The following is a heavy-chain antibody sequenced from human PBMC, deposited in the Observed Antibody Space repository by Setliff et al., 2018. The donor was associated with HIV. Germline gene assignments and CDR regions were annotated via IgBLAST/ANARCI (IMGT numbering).Heavy chain of an antibody. Sequence: SETLSLTCAVYGGSFSDYYWNWIRQPPGKGLEWIGEINHSGSTNYNPPLKSRVTISLDTSKNQFSLKLSSVTAADTAVYYCAKLTPFDYWGQGTLVTVSS. V-gene: IGHV4-34*01. CDR3: AKLTPFDY. J-gene: IGHJ4*02. CDR2: INHSGST. D-gene: IGHD7-27*01. CDR1: GGSFSDYY.